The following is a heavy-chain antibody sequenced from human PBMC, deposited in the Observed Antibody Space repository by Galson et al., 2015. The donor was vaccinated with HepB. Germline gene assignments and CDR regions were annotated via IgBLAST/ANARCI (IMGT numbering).Heavy chain of an antibody. V-gene: IGHV3-48*03. CDR3: ARVRWELPGWFDP. CDR2: ISSSGSTI. CDR1: GFTFSSYE. J-gene: IGHJ5*02. D-gene: IGHD1-26*01. Sequence: SLRLSCAASGFTFSSYEMDWVRQAPGKGLGWVSYISSSGSTIYYADSVKGRFTISRDNAKNSLYLQMNSLRAEDTAVYYCARVRWELPGWFDPWGQGTLVTVSS.